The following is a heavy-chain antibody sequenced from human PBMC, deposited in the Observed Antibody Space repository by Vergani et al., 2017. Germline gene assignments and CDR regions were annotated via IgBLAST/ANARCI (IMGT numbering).Heavy chain of an antibody. CDR2: ISAYNGNT. CDR1: GGTFSSYT. Sequence: QVQLVQSGAEVKKPGSSVKVSCKASGGTFSSYTISWVRQAPGQGVEWMGWISAYNGNTNYAQKLQGRVTMTTDTSTSTAYMELRSLRSDDTAVYYCARDRGSSWYLYNYYYYGMDVWGQGTTVTVSS. V-gene: IGHV1-18*01. D-gene: IGHD6-13*01. CDR3: ARDRGSSWYLYNYYYYGMDV. J-gene: IGHJ6*02.